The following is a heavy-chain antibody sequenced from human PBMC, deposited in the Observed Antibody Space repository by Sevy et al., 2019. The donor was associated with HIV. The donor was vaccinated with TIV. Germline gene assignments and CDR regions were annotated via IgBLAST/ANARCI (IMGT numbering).Heavy chain of an antibody. J-gene: IGHJ2*01. Sequence: GGSLRLSCAASGFSLGDLYMDWVRQAPGKGLEWVGPIRNKAKSYTTEYVASVKGRFSISRDDSQNSLYLQLNSLKTEDTAVYYCAAVAADKGYFNIWGRGTLVTVSS. CDR2: IRNKAKSYTT. CDR1: GFSLGDLY. V-gene: IGHV3-72*01. CDR3: AAVAADKGYFNI. D-gene: IGHD6-19*01.